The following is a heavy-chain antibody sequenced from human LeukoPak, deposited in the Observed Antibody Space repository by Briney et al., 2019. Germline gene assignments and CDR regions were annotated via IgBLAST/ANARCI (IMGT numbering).Heavy chain of an antibody. V-gene: IGHV3-48*01. CDR3: ASIAVAGTREADY. CDR1: GFTFSSYS. J-gene: IGHJ4*02. D-gene: IGHD6-19*01. CDR2: ISSSSSTI. Sequence: GGSLRLSCAASGFTFSSYSMNWVRQAPGKGLEWVSYISSSSSTIYYADSVKGRFTISRDNAKNSLYLQMNSLRAEDTALYYCASIAVAGTREADYWGQGTLVTVSS.